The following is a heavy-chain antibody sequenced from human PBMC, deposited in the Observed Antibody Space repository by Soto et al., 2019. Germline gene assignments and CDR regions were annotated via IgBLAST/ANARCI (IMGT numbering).Heavy chain of an antibody. Sequence: QVQLQQWGAGLLKPSETLSLTCGVFGGSFTTYYWNWIRQPPGKGLEWIGEINHSGSTNYNPSLKRRITMSVDTSKTQLSLTLSSATAADTAVYYCARRNWGHFDYWGQGTLVTVSS. J-gene: IGHJ4*02. CDR2: INHSGST. V-gene: IGHV4-34*01. CDR3: ARRNWGHFDY. D-gene: IGHD7-27*01. CDR1: GGSFTTYY.